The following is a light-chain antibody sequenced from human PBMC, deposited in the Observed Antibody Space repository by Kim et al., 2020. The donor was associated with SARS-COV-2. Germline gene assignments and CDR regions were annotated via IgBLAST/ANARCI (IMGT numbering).Light chain of an antibody. CDR2: EDN. J-gene: IGLJ3*02. Sequence: KNGTLHCTPRRCSIAPKYGQWYPERPGSGPTTVIYEDNRRPSGVPDRFSGAIDTSSNSASLTISGLKTEDEADYYCQSDDGNNHGVFGGGTQLTVL. CDR1: RCSIAPKY. CDR3: QSDDGNNHGV. V-gene: IGLV6-57*03.